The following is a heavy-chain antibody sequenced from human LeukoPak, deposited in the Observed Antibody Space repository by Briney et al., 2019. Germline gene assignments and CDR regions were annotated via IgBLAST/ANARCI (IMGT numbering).Heavy chain of an antibody. CDR1: GYSLTELS. Sequence: ASVNVSCKVSGYSLTELSMHWVRQTPGEGLECMGGFDPEYGETIYAQKFQGRFTMIEDTSTETAYMEVNSLTSEDTAVYYCATGLSGSYYHTYFHFWRQASLVTVSS. D-gene: IGHD1-26*01. CDR3: ATGLSGSYYHTYFHF. CDR2: FDPEYGET. V-gene: IGHV1-24*01. J-gene: IGHJ4*02.